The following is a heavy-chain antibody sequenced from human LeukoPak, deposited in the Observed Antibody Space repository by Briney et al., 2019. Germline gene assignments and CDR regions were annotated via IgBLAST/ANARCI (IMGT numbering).Heavy chain of an antibody. D-gene: IGHD4/OR15-4a*01. J-gene: IGHJ4*02. CDR3: ARCAYGEDYFDY. V-gene: IGHV3-48*02. CDR2: LSRSGSTI. Sequence: PGGALRLSCAASGFTFSSYRMNGVRQAPGKGLDGVSYLSRSGSTIYYADSVKGRFTNSRDNAKNSLYLQMNSLRDEDTAVYYCARCAYGEDYFDYWGQGSLVTVSS. CDR1: GFTFSSYR.